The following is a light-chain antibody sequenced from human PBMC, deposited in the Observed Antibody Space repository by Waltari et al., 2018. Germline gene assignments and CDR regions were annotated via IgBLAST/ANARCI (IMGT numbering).Light chain of an antibody. Sequence: DVVLTQSPLFLPITLGQPASMSCRSSQSPVHSDGKTYLNWFHQRPGRSPRRLIYKISRRESGVPDRFSGSGSCTHFTLKISRVEAEDVGVYYCMQGSHWPRTFGQGTKLEI. J-gene: IGKJ2*01. V-gene: IGKV2-30*02. CDR3: MQGSHWPRT. CDR2: KIS. CDR1: QSPVHSDGKTY.